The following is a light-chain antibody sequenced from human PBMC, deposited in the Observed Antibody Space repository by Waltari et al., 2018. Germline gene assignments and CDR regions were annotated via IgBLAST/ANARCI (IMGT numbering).Light chain of an antibody. CDR2: DAS. Sequence: DIVLTQSPATLSLSPGERATLPCRASQSVSSNLAWYQQKPGQAPRLLIYDASNRATGIPARFSGSGSGTDFTLTINSLEPEDFAVYYCQQRANWPPYTFGQGTKLDIK. J-gene: IGKJ2*01. CDR3: QQRANWPPYT. CDR1: QSVSSN. V-gene: IGKV3-11*01.